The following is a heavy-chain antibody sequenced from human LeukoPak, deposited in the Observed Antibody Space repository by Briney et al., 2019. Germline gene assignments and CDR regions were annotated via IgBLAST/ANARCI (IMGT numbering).Heavy chain of an antibody. CDR3: AKGRPNYYGGVTYYRRDGDF. J-gene: IGHJ4*02. Sequence: GGSLRLSCAASGFTFSNYAMSWVRQPPGKGLEWVSSINSSGNTQYYADSGKGRFTISRDNSKKTLYLQMDSLTADHAAIYYCAKGRPNYYGGVTYYRRDGDFWGQGTLVTVSS. CDR1: GFTFSNYA. V-gene: IGHV3-23*01. D-gene: IGHD3-10*01. CDR2: INSSGNTQ.